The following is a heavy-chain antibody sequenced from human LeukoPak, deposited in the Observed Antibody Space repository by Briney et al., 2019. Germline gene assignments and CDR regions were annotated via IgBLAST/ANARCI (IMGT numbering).Heavy chain of an antibody. V-gene: IGHV3-66*01. CDR3: ARDNGWLGAFDY. CDR1: GFTVSSSY. D-gene: IGHD6-19*01. J-gene: IGHJ4*02. Sequence: GGSLRLSCVGSGFTVSSSYMTWVRQAPGKGLEWVSHIYAAGNTHYADSVKGRFTISRDIFKNTVYLQMNSLRAEDTAVYYCARDNGWLGAFDYWGQGTLVTVSS. CDR2: IYAAGNT.